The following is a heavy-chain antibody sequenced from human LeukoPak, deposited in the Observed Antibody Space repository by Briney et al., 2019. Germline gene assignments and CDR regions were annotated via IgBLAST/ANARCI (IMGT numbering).Heavy chain of an antibody. V-gene: IGHV4-39*01. Sequence: SETLSLTCTVSGGSISSSSYCWGWIRQPPGKGLEWIGSIYYSGSTYYNPSLKSRVTISVDTSKNQFSLKLSSVTAADTAVYYCARQYVVVVADPGDAFDIWGQGTMVTVSS. CDR1: GGSISSSSYC. J-gene: IGHJ3*02. D-gene: IGHD2-21*01. CDR3: ARQYVVVVADPGDAFDI. CDR2: IYYSGST.